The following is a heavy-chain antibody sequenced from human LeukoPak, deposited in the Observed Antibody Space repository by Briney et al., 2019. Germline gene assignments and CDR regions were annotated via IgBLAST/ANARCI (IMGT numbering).Heavy chain of an antibody. D-gene: IGHD2-2*01. V-gene: IGHV4-34*01. J-gene: IGHJ4*02. CDR1: GGSFSGYY. CDR2: INHSGST. Sequence: SETLSLTCAVYGGSFSGYYWSWIRQPPGKGLEWIGEINHSGSTNYNPSLKSRVTISVDTSKNQFSLKLSSVTAADTAVYYCARAPGCSSTSCHSYSFDYWGQGTLVTVSS. CDR3: ARAPGCSSTSCHSYSFDY.